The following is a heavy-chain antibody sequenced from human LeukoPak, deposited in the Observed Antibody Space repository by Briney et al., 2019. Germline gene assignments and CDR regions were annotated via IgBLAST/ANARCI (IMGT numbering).Heavy chain of an antibody. CDR1: GYTFTSYG. CDR2: ISAYNGNT. Sequence: ASVKVSCKASGYTFTSYGISWARQAPGQGLEWMGWISAYNGNTNYAQKFQGRVTMTRDTSTSTVYMELSSLRSEDTAVYYCARPNFDYWGQGTLVTVSS. CDR3: ARPNFDY. V-gene: IGHV1-18*01. J-gene: IGHJ4*02.